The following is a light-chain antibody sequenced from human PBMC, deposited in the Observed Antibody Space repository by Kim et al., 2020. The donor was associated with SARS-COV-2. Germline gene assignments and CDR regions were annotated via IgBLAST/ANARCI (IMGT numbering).Light chain of an antibody. CDR3: HQYGSSPPT. CDR2: GAS. V-gene: IGKV3-20*01. J-gene: IGKJ2*01. CDR1: QRFSSSP. Sequence: LSPGERAALPRRASQRFSSSPLAWYQQKPGQPPRLLVYGASSRATGITDRFSGSGSGTDFILTISRLEPEDFAVYYCHQYGSSPPTFGQGTKLEI.